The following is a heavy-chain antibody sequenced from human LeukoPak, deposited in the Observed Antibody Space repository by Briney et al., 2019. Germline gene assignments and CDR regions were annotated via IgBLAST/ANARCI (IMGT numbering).Heavy chain of an antibody. D-gene: IGHD2-8*01. CDR1: GYTFTGHY. CDR3: ARVEYCTKGVCINFDL. Sequence: ASLKVSCKASGYTFTGHYIHWLPQAPGPGLEWRGWINPKSCGTKYAQKFQGRVTVTRDTSTSTAYMELSGLRADDTAAYYCARVEYCTKGVCINFDLWGQGTLVTVSS. CDR2: INPKSCGT. J-gene: IGHJ4*02. V-gene: IGHV1-2*02.